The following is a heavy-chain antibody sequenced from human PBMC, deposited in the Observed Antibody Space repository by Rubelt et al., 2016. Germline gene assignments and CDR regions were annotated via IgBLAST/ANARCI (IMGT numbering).Heavy chain of an antibody. V-gene: IGHV2-5*02. J-gene: IGHJ4*02. Sequence: QITLKESGPTLVKPTQTLTLTCTFSGFSLSTSGVGVGWIRQPPRRTLEWLAFIYWDDDRRYSPSLQNRLTITKDTSENQVVLTMTDMDPVDTGTYYCARRRGYGDYLDYWAQGTLVTVSS. CDR3: ARRRGYGDYLDY. D-gene: IGHD4-17*01. CDR2: IYWDDDR. CDR1: GFSLSTSGVG.